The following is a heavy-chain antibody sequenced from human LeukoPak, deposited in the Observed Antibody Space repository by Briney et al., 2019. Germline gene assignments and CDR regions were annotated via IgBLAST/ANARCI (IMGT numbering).Heavy chain of an antibody. Sequence: PSETLCLTCTVSGGSISSSSYYWGWIRQPPGKGLEWIGSIYYSGSTYYNPSLKSRVTISVDTSKNQFSLKLSSVTAADTAVYYCARQICSSTSCYPYYFDYWGQGTLVTVSS. V-gene: IGHV4-39*01. CDR3: ARQICSSTSCYPYYFDY. CDR2: IYYSGST. CDR1: GGSISSSSYY. J-gene: IGHJ4*02. D-gene: IGHD2-2*01.